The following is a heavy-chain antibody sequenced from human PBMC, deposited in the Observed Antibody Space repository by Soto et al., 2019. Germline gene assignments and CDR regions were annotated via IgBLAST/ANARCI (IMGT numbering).Heavy chain of an antibody. D-gene: IGHD6-13*01. V-gene: IGHV3-11*01. J-gene: IGHJ4*02. CDR1: GFTFSDYY. CDR2: ISSSGSTI. Sequence: PGGSLRLSCAASGFTFSDYYMSWIRQAPGKGLEWVSYISSSGSTIYYADSVKGRFTISRDNAKNSLYLQMNSLRAEDTAVYYCARLAGYSSSWYPGPLDYWGQGTLVTVSS. CDR3: ARLAGYSSSWYPGPLDY.